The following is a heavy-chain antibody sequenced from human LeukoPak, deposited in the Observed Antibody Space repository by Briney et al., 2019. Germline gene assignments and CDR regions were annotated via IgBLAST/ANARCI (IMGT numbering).Heavy chain of an antibody. J-gene: IGHJ4*02. V-gene: IGHV1-2*02. CDR2: INPNSGGT. Sequence: GPVKVSCKASGYTFTGYYMHWVRQAPGQGLEWMGWINPNSGGTNYAQKFQGRVTMTRDTSISTAYMELSRLRSDDTAVYYCARAVVGRWPHYYFDYWGQGTLVTVSS. CDR3: ARAVVGRWPHYYFDY. CDR1: GYTFTGYY. D-gene: IGHD5-24*01.